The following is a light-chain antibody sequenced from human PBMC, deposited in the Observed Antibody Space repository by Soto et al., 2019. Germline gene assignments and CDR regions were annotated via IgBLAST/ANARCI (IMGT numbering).Light chain of an antibody. CDR1: QTISSW. CDR2: KAS. CDR3: QQYNTYSWS. Sequence: DIQMTQSPSTLSGSVGDRVTITCRASQTISSWLAWYQQKPGKAPKLLIYKASTLKSGVPSRFSGSGSGTEFILTINNLQPDDFATYYCQQYNTYSWSFGQGTKVDIK. V-gene: IGKV1-5*03. J-gene: IGKJ1*01.